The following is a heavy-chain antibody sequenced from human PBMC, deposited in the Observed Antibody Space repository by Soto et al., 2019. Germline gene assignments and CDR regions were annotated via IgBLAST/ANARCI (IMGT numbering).Heavy chain of an antibody. V-gene: IGHV3-23*01. CDR1: GFTFSNYA. CDR2: ISSSGGST. D-gene: IGHD4-17*01. Sequence: EVQLLESGGGLVQPGGSLRLSCAASGFTFSNYAMSWVLQAPGKGLYLVSAISSSGGSTYYADSVKGRFTISRDNSKNTLYLQMNSLRAEDTAVYYCSKVYGDDSAHTYTLDPWGQGTLVTVSS. J-gene: IGHJ5*02. CDR3: SKVYGDDSAHTYTLDP.